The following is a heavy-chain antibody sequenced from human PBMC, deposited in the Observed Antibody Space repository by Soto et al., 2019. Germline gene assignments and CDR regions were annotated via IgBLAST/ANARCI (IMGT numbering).Heavy chain of an antibody. Sequence: LRLSFAASGFTFSSYSMNWVRQAPGKGLEWVSSISSSSSYIYYADSVKGRFTISRDNAKSSLYLQMNSLRAEDTAVYYCARACSSTSRTNWFDPWGQGTLVTVSS. J-gene: IGHJ5*02. CDR3: ARACSSTSRTNWFDP. CDR1: GFTFSSYS. CDR2: ISSSSSYI. D-gene: IGHD2-2*01. V-gene: IGHV3-21*01.